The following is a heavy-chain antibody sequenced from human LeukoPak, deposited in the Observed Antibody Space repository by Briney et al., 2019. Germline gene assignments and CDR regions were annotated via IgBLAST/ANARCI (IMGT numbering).Heavy chain of an antibody. V-gene: IGHV3-66*01. CDR3: ARANLYYDILTGSYPALNDY. J-gene: IGHJ4*02. CDR1: GFTVSSNY. D-gene: IGHD3-9*01. Sequence: GGSLRLSCAASGFTVSSNYMSWVRQAPGKGLEWVSVIYSGGSTYYADSAKGRFTISRDNAKNTLYLQMNSLRGDDTAVYYCARANLYYDILTGSYPALNDYWGQGTLVTVSS. CDR2: IYSGGST.